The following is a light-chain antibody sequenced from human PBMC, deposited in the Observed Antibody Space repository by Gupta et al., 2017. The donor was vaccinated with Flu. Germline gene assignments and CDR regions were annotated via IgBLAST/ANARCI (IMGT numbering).Light chain of an antibody. V-gene: IGKV3-20*01. CDR3: QQDGSSPRT. CDR1: QTLDSSF. Sequence: EIVLTQSPGTLSLSPGERATLSCRASQTLDSSFLGWYQQKRGQAPRFLIYGASNRAAGIPDRFSGSGSGTEFSLTISRLEPDDFAVYFCQQDGSSPRTFGQGTTVEIK. CDR2: GAS. J-gene: IGKJ1*01.